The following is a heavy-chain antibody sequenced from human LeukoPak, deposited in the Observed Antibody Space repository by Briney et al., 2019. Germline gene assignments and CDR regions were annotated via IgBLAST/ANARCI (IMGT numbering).Heavy chain of an antibody. Sequence: GGSLRLSCAASGFTFTNYGMSWVRQTPGKGLEWVSVISRSGGDTYYADSVKGRFTIARDNSKNSLYLQMNSLRAEDTAVYYCAELGITMIGGVWGKGTTVTISS. CDR3: AELGITMIGGV. CDR1: GFTFTNYG. V-gene: IGHV3-23*01. J-gene: IGHJ6*04. D-gene: IGHD3-10*02. CDR2: ISRSGGDT.